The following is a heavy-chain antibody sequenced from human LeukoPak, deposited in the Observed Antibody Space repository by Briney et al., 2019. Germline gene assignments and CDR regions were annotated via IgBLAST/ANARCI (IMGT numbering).Heavy chain of an antibody. CDR2: ISIGGDTR. V-gene: IGHV3-48*03. CDR3: VRASGSFDY. J-gene: IGHJ4*02. CDR1: GFRFSNYE. D-gene: IGHD3-10*01. Sequence: GESLRLSCAASGFRFSNYEMDWVRQAPGKGLEWVSYISIGGDTRHYADSVKGRFTISRDNAKNSVYLQMNSLRVDDTAVYYCVRASGSFDYWGQGTLVTVSS.